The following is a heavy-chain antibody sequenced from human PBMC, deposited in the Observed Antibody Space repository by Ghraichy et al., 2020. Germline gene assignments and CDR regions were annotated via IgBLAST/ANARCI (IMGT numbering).Heavy chain of an antibody. D-gene: IGHD2-21*02. CDR1: GFTFSSYW. J-gene: IGHJ4*02. Sequence: ETLSLTCAASGFTFSSYWMSWVRQAPGKGLEWVANIKQDGSEKYYVDSVKGRFTISRDNAKNSLYLQMNSLRAEDTAVYYCARAQHIVVVTPNYYFDYWGQGTLVTVSS. CDR2: IKQDGSEK. V-gene: IGHV3-7*03. CDR3: ARAQHIVVVTPNYYFDY.